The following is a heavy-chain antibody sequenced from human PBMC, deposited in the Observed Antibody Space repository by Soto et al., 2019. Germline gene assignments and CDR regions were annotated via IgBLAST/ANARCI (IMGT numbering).Heavy chain of an antibody. J-gene: IGHJ4*02. Sequence: QVQLVQSGAEVKKPGSSVKVSCKASGGTFSSYAISWVRQAPGQGREWMGGIIPIFGTANYAQKFQGRVTITADESASTAYMELSRLRSEDTAVYYCARGEWNYDILLGHFDYWGQGTLVTVSS. CDR3: ARGEWNYDILLGHFDY. CDR2: IIPIFGTA. V-gene: IGHV1-69*01. CDR1: GGTFSSYA. D-gene: IGHD3-9*01.